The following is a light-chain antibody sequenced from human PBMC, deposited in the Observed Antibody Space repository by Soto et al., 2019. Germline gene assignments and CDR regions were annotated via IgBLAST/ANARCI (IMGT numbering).Light chain of an antibody. CDR3: QQYNSYSEA. J-gene: IGKJ1*01. CDR1: QSIGSW. CDR2: KAS. Sequence: DIQITQSPSTLSASVGGGFTITFLASQSIGSWLAWYQQKPGKAPNLLIYKASSLESGVPSRFSGSGSGTEFTVTISSLQPEDFATYYCQQYNSYSEAFGQGTKVDIK. V-gene: IGKV1-5*03.